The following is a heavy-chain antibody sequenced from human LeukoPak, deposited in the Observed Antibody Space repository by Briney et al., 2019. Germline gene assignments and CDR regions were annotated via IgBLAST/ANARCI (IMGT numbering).Heavy chain of an antibody. CDR1: GGSISSYY. CDR3: ARHRPDTYYYYYGMDV. CDR2: IYYSGST. V-gene: IGHV4-59*08. Sequence: SETLSLTCTVSGGSISSYYWSWIRQPPGKGLEWIGYIYYSGSTNYNPSPKSRVTISVDTSKNQFSLKLSSVTAADTAVYYCARHRPDTYYYYYGMDVWGQGTTVTVSS. D-gene: IGHD5-18*01. J-gene: IGHJ6*02.